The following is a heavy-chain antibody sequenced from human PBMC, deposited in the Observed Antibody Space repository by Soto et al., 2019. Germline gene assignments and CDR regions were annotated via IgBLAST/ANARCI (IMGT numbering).Heavy chain of an antibody. CDR3: ASGDYDFWSGSPFDP. CDR2: IYYSGST. Sequence: SSETLSLTCPVSGGSISSGDYYWSWIRQPPGKGLEWIGYIYYSGSTYYNPSLKSRVTISVDTSKNQFSLKLSSVTAADTAVYYCASGDYDFWSGSPFDPWGQGTLVTVSS. V-gene: IGHV4-30-4*01. CDR1: GGSISSGDYY. D-gene: IGHD3-3*01. J-gene: IGHJ5*02.